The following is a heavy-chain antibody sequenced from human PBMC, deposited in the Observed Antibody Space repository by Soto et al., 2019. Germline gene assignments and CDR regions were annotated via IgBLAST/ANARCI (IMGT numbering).Heavy chain of an antibody. Sequence: PGGSLRLSCAASGFTFSSYAMSWVRQAPGKGLEWVSAISGSGGSTYYADSVKGRFTISRDNSKNTLYLQMNSLRAEDTALYYCAKDSPQPFRPDYYYYMDVWGKGTTVTVSS. J-gene: IGHJ6*03. CDR1: GFTFSSYA. CDR3: AKDSPQPFRPDYYYYMDV. V-gene: IGHV3-23*01. CDR2: ISGSGGST.